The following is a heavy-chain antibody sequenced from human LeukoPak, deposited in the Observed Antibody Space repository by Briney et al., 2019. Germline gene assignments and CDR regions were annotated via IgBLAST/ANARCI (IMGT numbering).Heavy chain of an antibody. CDR1: GGTFSSYA. CDR3: ARDLNWGSFDAFDI. Sequence: ASVEVSCKASGGTFSSYAISWVRQAPGQGLEWMGGIIPIFGTANYAQKFQGRVTITADESTSTAYMELSSLRSEDTAVYYCARDLNWGSFDAFDIWGQGTMVTVSS. D-gene: IGHD7-27*01. J-gene: IGHJ3*02. CDR2: IIPIFGTA. V-gene: IGHV1-69*13.